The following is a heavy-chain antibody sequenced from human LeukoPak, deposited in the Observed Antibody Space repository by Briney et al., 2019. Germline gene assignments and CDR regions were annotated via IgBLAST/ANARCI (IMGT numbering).Heavy chain of an antibody. J-gene: IGHJ6*04. V-gene: IGHV4-30-4*01. CDR2: IYYSGST. Sequence: SETLSLTCTVSGVSISSGDYYWSWIRQPPGKGLEWIGYIYYSGSTYYNPSLKSRVTISVDTSKNQFSLKLSSVTAADTAVYYCAREGDTVGAYYGMDVWGKGTTVTVSS. D-gene: IGHD1-26*01. CDR3: AREGDTVGAYYGMDV. CDR1: GVSISSGDYY.